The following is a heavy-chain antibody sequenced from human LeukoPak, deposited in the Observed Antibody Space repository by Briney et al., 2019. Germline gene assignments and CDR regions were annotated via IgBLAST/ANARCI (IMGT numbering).Heavy chain of an antibody. Sequence: GGSLRLSCAASGFTFSTYWMSWVRQAPGRGLEWVANISQDGSEKYYVGSVKGRFTISRDNAKNSLYLQMNSLRAEDTAVYYCARADIVVVVAAFDPWGQGTLVTVSS. CDR3: ARADIVVVVAAFDP. V-gene: IGHV3-7*02. CDR2: ISQDGSEK. J-gene: IGHJ5*02. CDR1: GFTFSTYW. D-gene: IGHD2-15*01.